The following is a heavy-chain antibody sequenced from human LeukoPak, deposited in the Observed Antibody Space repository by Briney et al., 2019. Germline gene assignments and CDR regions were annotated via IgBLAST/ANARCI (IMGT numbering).Heavy chain of an antibody. CDR2: IIPIFGTA. V-gene: IGHV1-69*13. Sequence: SVKVSCKASGYTFTGYYMHWVRQAPGQGLEWMGGIIPIFGTANYAQKFQGRVTITADESTSTAYMELSSLRSEDTAVYYCARPDYDILTGYHGSLGYYGMDVWGQGTTVTVSS. D-gene: IGHD3-9*01. CDR1: GYTFTGYY. J-gene: IGHJ6*02. CDR3: ARPDYDILTGYHGSLGYYGMDV.